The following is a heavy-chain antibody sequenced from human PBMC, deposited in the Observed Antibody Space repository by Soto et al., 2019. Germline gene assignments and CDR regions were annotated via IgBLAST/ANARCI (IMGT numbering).Heavy chain of an antibody. CDR2: ISYDGSNK. V-gene: IGHV3-30-3*01. D-gene: IGHD3-10*01. CDR3: ARERSFGTSLRGYFDY. CDR1: GFTFSSYA. Sequence: QVQLVESGGGVVQPGRSLRLSCAASGFTFSSYAMHWVRQAPGKGLEWVAVISYDGSNKYYADSVKGRFTISRDNSKNKLYLQMNSLRAEDRAVYYCARERSFGTSLRGYFDYWGQGTLVTVSS. J-gene: IGHJ4*02.